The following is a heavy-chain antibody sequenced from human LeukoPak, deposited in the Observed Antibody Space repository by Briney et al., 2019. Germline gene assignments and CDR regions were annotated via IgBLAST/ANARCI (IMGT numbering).Heavy chain of an antibody. CDR2: IYYSGST. CDR1: GGSIRSSSYY. D-gene: IGHD3-16*01. CDR3: ARESRGYVWGVPFDY. J-gene: IGHJ4*02. Sequence: SETLSLTCTVSGGSIRSSSYYWGWIRQPPGKGLEWIGSIYYSGSTYYNPSLKSRVTISVDTSKNQFSLKLSSVTAADTAVYYCARESRGYVWGVPFDYWGQGTLVTVSS. V-gene: IGHV4-39*07.